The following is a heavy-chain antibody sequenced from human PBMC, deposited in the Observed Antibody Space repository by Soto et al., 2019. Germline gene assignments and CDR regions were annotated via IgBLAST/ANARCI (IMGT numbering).Heavy chain of an antibody. Sequence: AETLWLSCALCVHCIRTGYYGGCIRQPPGKGLEWIGSISHSGGTYYNPSLKSRVTISVDTSKKQFSLKLTSVTAADAAVYYCARLRAWGDSSGPFDVWGQGTMVTVSS. CDR3: ARLRAWGDSSGPFDV. V-gene: IGHV4-38-2*01. D-gene: IGHD6-13*01. CDR2: ISHSGGT. CDR1: VHCIRTGYY. J-gene: IGHJ4*02.